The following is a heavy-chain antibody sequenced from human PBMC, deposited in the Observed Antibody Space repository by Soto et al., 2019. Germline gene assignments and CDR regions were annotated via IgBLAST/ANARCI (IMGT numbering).Heavy chain of an antibody. Sequence: EVQLVESGGGLVQPGGSLKLSCAASGFTFSGSAMHWVRQASGKGLEWGGRIRSKPNNYATAYGASVKGRFTISRDDSKNTAYLQMNSLNPEDTAVYYCSRQASDFWSGKPQYYMDVWGKGTTVTVSS. CDR2: IRSKPNNYAT. CDR3: SRQASDFWSGKPQYYMDV. J-gene: IGHJ6*03. D-gene: IGHD3-3*01. V-gene: IGHV3-73*01. CDR1: GFTFSGSA.